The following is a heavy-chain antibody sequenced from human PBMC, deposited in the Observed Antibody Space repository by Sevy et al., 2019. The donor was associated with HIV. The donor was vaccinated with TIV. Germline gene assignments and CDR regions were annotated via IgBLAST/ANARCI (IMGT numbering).Heavy chain of an antibody. D-gene: IGHD2-2*01. CDR3: ARTFLGYCSSTSCYGNWFDP. CDR1: GGSISSYY. V-gene: IGHV4-59*01. CDR2: IYYSGST. J-gene: IGHJ5*02. Sequence: SETVSLTCTVSGGSISSYYWSWIRQPPGKGLEWIGYIYYSGSTNYNPSLKSRVTISVDTSKNQFSLKLSSVTAADTAVYYCARTFLGYCSSTSCYGNWFDPWGQGTLVTVSS.